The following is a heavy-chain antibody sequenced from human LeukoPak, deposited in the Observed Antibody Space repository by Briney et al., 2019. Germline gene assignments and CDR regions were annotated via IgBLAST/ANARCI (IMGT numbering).Heavy chain of an antibody. CDR1: GFTFSDHY. Sequence: GGSLRLSCAASGFTFSDHYMSWIRQAPGKGLEWVANIKQDGSEKYYVDSVKGRFTISRDNAKNSLYLQMNTLRPEDTAVYYCARERQNKDFWSGGDYWGQGTLVTVSS. CDR3: ARERQNKDFWSGGDY. D-gene: IGHD3-3*01. V-gene: IGHV3-7*01. CDR2: IKQDGSEK. J-gene: IGHJ4*02.